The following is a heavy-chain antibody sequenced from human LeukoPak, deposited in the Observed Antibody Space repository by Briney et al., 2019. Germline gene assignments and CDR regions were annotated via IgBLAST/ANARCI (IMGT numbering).Heavy chain of an antibody. D-gene: IGHD3-22*01. V-gene: IGHV3-20*01. CDR3: ARVIYDSSGGIIDY. Sequence: GGSLRLSCAASGFTFDDYGMSWVRQAPGKGLEWAFGINWNGGSTGYADSVKGRFTISRDNAKNSLYLQMNSLRAGDTALYHCARVIYDSSGGIIDYWGQGTLVTVSS. CDR2: INWNGGST. CDR1: GFTFDDYG. J-gene: IGHJ4*02.